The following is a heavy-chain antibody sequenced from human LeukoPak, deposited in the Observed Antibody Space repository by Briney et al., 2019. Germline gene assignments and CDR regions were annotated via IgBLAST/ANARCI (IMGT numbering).Heavy chain of an antibody. Sequence: GGSLRLSCAASGFIFDDYGMGWVRQAPGKGLEWVSGLNCNGGSTGSADSVKGRFIISRDNAKNCLYLQMNRMGVEDTVLYYCAKSASSWPLYYFDTWGQGTLVTVSS. V-gene: IGHV3-20*04. J-gene: IGHJ4*02. D-gene: IGHD6-13*01. CDR2: LNCNGGST. CDR3: AKSASSWPLYYFDT. CDR1: GFIFDDYG.